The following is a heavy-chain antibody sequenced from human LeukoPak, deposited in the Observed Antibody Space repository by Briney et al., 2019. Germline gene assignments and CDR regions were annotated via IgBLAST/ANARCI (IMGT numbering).Heavy chain of an antibody. V-gene: IGHV3-23*01. CDR2: ITPSGGDT. CDR3: AKRLTAAAATYYFDS. D-gene: IGHD2-2*01. J-gene: IGHJ4*02. CDR1: GFTLSSYA. Sequence: PGGSLRLSCAASGFTLSSYAMSWARQAPGKGLEWVSSITPSGGDTFYTDSVKGRFTISRDNSRNTLYLQMNTLRAEDTAVYYCAKRLTAAAATYYFDSWGQGTLVTVSS.